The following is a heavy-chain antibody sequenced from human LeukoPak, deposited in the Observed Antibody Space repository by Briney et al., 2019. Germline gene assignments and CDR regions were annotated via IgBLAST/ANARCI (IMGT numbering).Heavy chain of an antibody. CDR3: ARGTVRRFYSGYYFYMDV. CDR2: MNPNSDNT. V-gene: IGHV1-8*01. J-gene: IGHJ6*03. CDR1: GYTFTTYD. Sequence: ASVKVSCKASGYTFTTYDTNWVRQATGQGLEWMGWMNPNSDNTGYEQKFQGRVTMTRNTSISTAYMKLSSLRSEDSAVYYCARGTVRRFYSGYYFYMDVWGKGTTVTVSS. D-gene: IGHD2-15*01.